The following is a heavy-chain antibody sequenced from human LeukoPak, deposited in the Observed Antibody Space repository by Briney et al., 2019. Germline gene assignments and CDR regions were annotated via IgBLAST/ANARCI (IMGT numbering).Heavy chain of an antibody. J-gene: IGHJ6*03. D-gene: IGHD2-2*01. Sequence: GGSLRLSCAASGFTFSSYVMHWVRQAPGKGLEWVAVISYDGSNKYYADSVKGRFTISRDNSKNTLYLQMNSLRAEDTAVYYCARAGSTSHGGYYYYYMDVWGKGTTVTVSS. CDR1: GFTFSSYV. V-gene: IGHV3-30*04. CDR2: ISYDGSNK. CDR3: ARAGSTSHGGYYYYYMDV.